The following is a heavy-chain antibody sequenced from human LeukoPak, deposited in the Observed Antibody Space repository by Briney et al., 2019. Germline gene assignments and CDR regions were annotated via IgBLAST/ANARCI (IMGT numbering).Heavy chain of an antibody. D-gene: IGHD3-22*01. J-gene: IGHJ3*02. CDR1: GFTFSTYW. CDR2: IKQDGSEK. V-gene: IGHV3-7*01. Sequence: GGSLRLSCEASGFTFSTYWMSWVRQAPGKGLKWVANIKQDGSEKYYVDSVKGRFTISRDNSKNTLYLQMNSLRAEDTAVYYCAKSPRAMMDAFDIWGQGTMVTVSS. CDR3: AKSPRAMMDAFDI.